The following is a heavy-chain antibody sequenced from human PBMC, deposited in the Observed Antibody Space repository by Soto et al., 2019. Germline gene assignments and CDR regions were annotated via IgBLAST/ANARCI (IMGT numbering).Heavy chain of an antibody. Sequence: QVQLVQSGAEVKKPGSSVKVSCKASGGTFSSYAISWVRQAPGQGLEWMGGIIPIFGTANYAQKFQGRVTITADESTRTAYRELSSLRSEDTAVYYCARLAYSSGWYSDYWGQGTLVTVSS. V-gene: IGHV1-69*12. D-gene: IGHD6-19*01. CDR2: IIPIFGTA. CDR3: ARLAYSSGWYSDY. CDR1: GGTFSSYA. J-gene: IGHJ4*02.